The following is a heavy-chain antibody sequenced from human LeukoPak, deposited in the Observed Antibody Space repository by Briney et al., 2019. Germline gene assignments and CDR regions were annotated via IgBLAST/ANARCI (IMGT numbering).Heavy chain of an antibody. CDR2: ISSGSSYI. D-gene: IGHD3-10*01. V-gene: IGHV3-21*01. Sequence: GGSLRLSCAASGFTFSTYTMNWVRQAPGKGLEWVSSISSGSSYIYYADSVRGRFTISRDNAKNSLYLQMNSLRAEDTAVYYCARGIAGTYQYGSGSYYFGYWGQGTLVTVSS. CDR3: ARGIAGTYQYGSGSYYFGY. J-gene: IGHJ4*02. CDR1: GFTFSTYT.